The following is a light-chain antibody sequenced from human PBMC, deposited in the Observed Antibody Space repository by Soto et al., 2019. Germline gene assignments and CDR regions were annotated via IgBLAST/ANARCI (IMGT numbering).Light chain of an antibody. J-gene: IGKJ2*01. Sequence: EIVLTQSPGTLSLSLGERATLSCRASQSVSSSYLAWYQQKPGQAPRLLIYGASSRPTRIPDRFSGSGSGTDFTLTISRLEPEDCAVYYCQQYGRSPPYTFGRGNKLEIK. CDR1: QSVSSSY. CDR3: QQYGRSPPYT. CDR2: GAS. V-gene: IGKV3-20*01.